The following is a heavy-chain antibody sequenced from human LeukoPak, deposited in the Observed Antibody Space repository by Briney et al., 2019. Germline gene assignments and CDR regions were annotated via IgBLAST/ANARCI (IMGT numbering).Heavy chain of an antibody. J-gene: IGHJ5*02. D-gene: IGHD3-3*01. V-gene: IGHV1-2*02. CDR1: GYTFTGYY. CDR3: ARGRLRFLEWHRPNWFDP. Sequence: ASVKVSCKASGYTFTGYYMHWVRQAPGQGLEWMGWINPNSGGTNYAQKFQGRVTMTRDTSISTAYMELSRLRSDDTAVYYCARGRLRFLEWHRPNWFDPWGQGTLVTVSS. CDR2: INPNSGGT.